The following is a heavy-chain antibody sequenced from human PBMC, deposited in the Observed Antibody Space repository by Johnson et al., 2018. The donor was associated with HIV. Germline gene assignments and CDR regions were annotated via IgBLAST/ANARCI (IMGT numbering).Heavy chain of an antibody. J-gene: IGHJ3*02. CDR3: ARAPRAFCDGDCYPNAFGI. V-gene: IGHV3-11*04. D-gene: IGHD2-21*02. CDR2: ISSSGSTI. Sequence: QVQLVESGGGLVQPGGSLRLSCAASGFTFSDYYMSWIRQAPGKGLEWVSYISSSGSTIYYADSVKGRFTISRDNSKNTLYLQMNSLRAEDTAVYYCARAPRAFCDGDCYPNAFGIWGQGTMVTVSS. CDR1: GFTFSDYY.